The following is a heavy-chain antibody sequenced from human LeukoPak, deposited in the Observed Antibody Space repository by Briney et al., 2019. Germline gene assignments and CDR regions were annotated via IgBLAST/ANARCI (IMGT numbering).Heavy chain of an antibody. J-gene: IGHJ4*02. D-gene: IGHD3-16*02. V-gene: IGHV4-34*01. Sequence: SGTLSLTCAVYGGSFSGYYWSWIRQPPGKGLEWIGEINHSGSTNYNPSLKSRVTISVDTSKNQFSLKLSSVTAADTAVYYCARGPRIMITFGGVIVIPPYFDYWGQGTLVTVSS. CDR1: GGSFSGYY. CDR2: INHSGST. CDR3: ARGPRIMITFGGVIVIPPYFDY.